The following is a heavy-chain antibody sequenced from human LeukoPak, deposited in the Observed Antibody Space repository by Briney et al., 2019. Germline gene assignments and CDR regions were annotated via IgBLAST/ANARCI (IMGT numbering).Heavy chain of an antibody. CDR1: GGSISSSSYY. CDR3: ARAVSGGVFDI. D-gene: IGHD2-15*01. CDR2: IYYSGST. Sequence: SETLSLTCTASGGSISSSSYYWGWIRQPPGKGLEWIGSIYYSGSTYYNPSLKSRVTISVDTSKNQFSLKLSSVTAADTAVYYCARAVSGGVFDIWGQGTMVTVSS. J-gene: IGHJ3*02. V-gene: IGHV4-39*07.